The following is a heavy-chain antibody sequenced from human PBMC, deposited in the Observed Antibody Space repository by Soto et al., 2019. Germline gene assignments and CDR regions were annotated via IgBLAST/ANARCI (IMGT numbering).Heavy chain of an antibody. Sequence: EVQLMESGGGLVKPGGSLRLSCAASGFTFSSHTMNWVRQAPGKGLEWVSSISSSSSYIYYADSVKGRFIISRADAKNSMYLQMNSLKAEDTAVYFCARGRYCSGGGCVYYFDYWGQGTLVTVSS. CDR2: ISSSSSYI. CDR3: ARGRYCSGGGCVYYFDY. J-gene: IGHJ4*02. CDR1: GFTFSSHT. V-gene: IGHV3-21*01. D-gene: IGHD2-15*01.